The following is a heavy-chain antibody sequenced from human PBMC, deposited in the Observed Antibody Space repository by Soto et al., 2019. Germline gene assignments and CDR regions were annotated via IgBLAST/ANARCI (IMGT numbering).Heavy chain of an antibody. CDR1: GFTFSSFA. CDR2: ISGSGGST. J-gene: IGHJ5*02. CDR3: AKEIGYCGSASCFPKPAS. V-gene: IGHV3-23*01. D-gene: IGHD2-2*01. Sequence: GGSLRLSCAASGFTFSSFAMSWVRQAPGRGLEWVSAISGSGGSTYYGESVKGRFTVSRDNSKNTLSLQMNGLRAEDTAIYYCAKEIGYCGSASCFPKPASWGQGTLVTVSS.